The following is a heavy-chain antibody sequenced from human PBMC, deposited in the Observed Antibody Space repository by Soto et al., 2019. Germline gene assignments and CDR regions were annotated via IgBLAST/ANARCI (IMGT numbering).Heavy chain of an antibody. CDR3: AKEHWNYSYYGMEV. CDR2: ISYDGSNK. Sequence: VQLLESGGGLVQPGGSLRLSCAASGFTFSRYGMHWVRQAPGKGMEWVAVISYDGSNKYYADSVKGRFTMSRDNSKNTLYLLMNSLRAEDTAVYYCAKEHWNYSYYGMEVWGQGTTVTVSS. V-gene: IGHV3-30*18. J-gene: IGHJ6*02. D-gene: IGHD1-1*01. CDR1: GFTFSRYG.